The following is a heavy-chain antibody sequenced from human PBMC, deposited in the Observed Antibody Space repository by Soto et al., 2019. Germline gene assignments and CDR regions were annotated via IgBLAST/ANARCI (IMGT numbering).Heavy chain of an antibody. D-gene: IGHD3-9*01. CDR1: GGSISNGNYY. CDR3: AKNETTRIWLAH. CDR2: IYYIGTT. J-gene: IGHJ1*01. Sequence: SETLSLTCTVSGGSISNGNYYWSWIRQLPGKGREWIGNIYYIGTTSYNPSLKSRVTMSIDTSKNQFSLKLRSVVAADRAMYYLAKNETTRIWLAHWGQGTLVTVSS. V-gene: IGHV4-31*03.